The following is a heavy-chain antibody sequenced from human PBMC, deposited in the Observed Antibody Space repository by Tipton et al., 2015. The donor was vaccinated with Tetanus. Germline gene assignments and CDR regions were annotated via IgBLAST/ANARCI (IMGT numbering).Heavy chain of an antibody. Sequence: GLVKPSETLSLNCTVSVGAIIDSYWGWIRQPPGKGLEWIGYIYYSGSTNYSPSLKSRVTISIDTSKSQFSLKMTSVTAADTAVYYCARGQLLSRDWFDPWGQGTLVTVSS. V-gene: IGHV4-59*01. CDR2: IYYSGST. D-gene: IGHD2-2*01. CDR1: VGAIIDSY. CDR3: ARGQLLSRDWFDP. J-gene: IGHJ5*02.